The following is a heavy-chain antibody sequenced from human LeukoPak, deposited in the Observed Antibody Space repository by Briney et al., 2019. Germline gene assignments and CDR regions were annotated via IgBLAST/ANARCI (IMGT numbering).Heavy chain of an antibody. V-gene: IGHV3-53*01. Sequence: GGSLRLSCAASGLTVSSNYMSWVRQAPGKGLEWVSVIYSGGSTYYADSVKGRFTISRDNSKNTLYLQMNSLSAEDTAVYYCARDGSGSYYPIDYWGQGTLVTVSS. D-gene: IGHD3-10*01. CDR1: GLTVSSNY. CDR2: IYSGGST. J-gene: IGHJ4*02. CDR3: ARDGSGSYYPIDY.